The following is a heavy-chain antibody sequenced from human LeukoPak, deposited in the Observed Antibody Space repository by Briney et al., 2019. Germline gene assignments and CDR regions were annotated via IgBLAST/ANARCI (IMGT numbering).Heavy chain of an antibody. D-gene: IGHD2-15*01. V-gene: IGHV3-21*01. CDR2: ISSSSYI. J-gene: IGHJ3*02. CDR1: GFTFSTYS. CDR3: ARERGGIDAFDI. Sequence: PGGSLRLSCAASGFTFSTYSMNWVRQAPGKGLEWVSSISSSSYIYYADSVKGRFTISRDNAKNSLYLQMNSLRAEDTAVYYCARERGGIDAFDIWGQGTMVTVSS.